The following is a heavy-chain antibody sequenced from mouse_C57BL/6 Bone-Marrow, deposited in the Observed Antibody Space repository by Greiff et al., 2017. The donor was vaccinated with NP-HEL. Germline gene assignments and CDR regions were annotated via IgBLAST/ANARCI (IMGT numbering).Heavy chain of an antibody. CDR1: GFTFSSYA. Sequence: EVQGVESGGGLVKPGGSLKLSCAASGFTFSSYAMSWVRQTPEKRLEWVATISDGGSYTYYPDNVKGRFTISRDNAKNNLYLQVNHLKSEDTAMYYCARGGGYYGNWYFDVWGTGNTVTVSS. V-gene: IGHV5-4*01. D-gene: IGHD2-1*01. CDR2: ISDGGSYT. J-gene: IGHJ1*03. CDR3: ARGGGYYGNWYFDV.